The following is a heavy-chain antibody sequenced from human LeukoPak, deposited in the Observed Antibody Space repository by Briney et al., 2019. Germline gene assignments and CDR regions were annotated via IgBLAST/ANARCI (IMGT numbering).Heavy chain of an antibody. D-gene: IGHD3-22*01. V-gene: IGHV1-46*01. CDR2: INPSGGST. CDR3: ARGLYYYDSSGQNWYFDL. J-gene: IGHJ2*01. Sequence: ASVKVSCKASGYTFTSYYMHWVRQAPGQGLEWMGIINPSGGSTSYAQKFQGRVTMTRDTSTSTVYMELSSLRSEDTAVYYCARGLYYYDSSGQNWYFDLWGRSTLVTVSS. CDR1: GYTFTSYY.